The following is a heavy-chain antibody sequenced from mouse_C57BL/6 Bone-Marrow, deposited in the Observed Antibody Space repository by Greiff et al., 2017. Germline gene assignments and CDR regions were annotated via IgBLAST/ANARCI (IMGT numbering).Heavy chain of an antibody. V-gene: IGHV1-69*01. Sequence: VQLQQPGAELVMPGASVKLSCKASGYTFTSYWMRWVKQRPGQGLEWIGEIDPSDSYTNYNQKFKGKSTLTVDKSSSTAYMQLSSLTSEDSAVYYCAREDYGISFAYWGQGTLVTVSA. CDR1: GYTFTSYW. J-gene: IGHJ3*01. D-gene: IGHD1-1*01. CDR3: AREDYGISFAY. CDR2: IDPSDSYT.